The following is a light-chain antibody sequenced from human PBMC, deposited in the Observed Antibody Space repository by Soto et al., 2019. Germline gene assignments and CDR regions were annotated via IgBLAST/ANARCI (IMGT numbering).Light chain of an antibody. CDR1: SSDVGGYNY. J-gene: IGLJ2*01. V-gene: IGLV2-14*01. Sequence: QSALTQPASVSGSPGQSITISCTGTSSDVGGYNYVSWYQQHPGKAPKLMIYEVSNRPSGVSNRFSGSRSGTSASLAITGLRAEDEATYHCQSYDSSLSISVFGGGTKLTVL. CDR2: EVS. CDR3: QSYDSSLSISV.